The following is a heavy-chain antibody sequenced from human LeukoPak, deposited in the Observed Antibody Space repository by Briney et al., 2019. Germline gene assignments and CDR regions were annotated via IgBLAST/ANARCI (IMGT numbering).Heavy chain of an antibody. J-gene: IGHJ3*01. V-gene: IGHV3-66*01. CDR1: GFTVYSNH. CDR2: INSGGST. D-gene: IGHD5-18*01. Sequence: GGSLRLSCVASGFTVYSNHMSWVRQAPGKGLEWVSFINSGGSTYYAGSVKGRCTISRDNSKNTLYLQMNSLRAEDTAVYYCARRERLGYSYGLGTFDVWGQGTTVTVSS. CDR3: ARRERLGYSYGLGTFDV.